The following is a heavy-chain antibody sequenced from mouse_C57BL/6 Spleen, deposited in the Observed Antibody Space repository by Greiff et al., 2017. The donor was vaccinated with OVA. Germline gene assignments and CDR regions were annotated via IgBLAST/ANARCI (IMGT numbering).Heavy chain of an antibody. Sequence: VQLKESGPELVKPGASVKISCKASGYSFTGYYMHWVKQSHGNILDWIGYIYPYNGFSSYNQKFKGKATLTVDKSSSTAYMELRRLTSEDSAVYYCAKMGAGGNYDYWGQGTTLTVAS. J-gene: IGHJ2*01. CDR3: AKMGAGGNYDY. CDR2: IYPYNGFS. D-gene: IGHD2-1*01. V-gene: IGHV1-31*01. CDR1: GYSFTGYY.